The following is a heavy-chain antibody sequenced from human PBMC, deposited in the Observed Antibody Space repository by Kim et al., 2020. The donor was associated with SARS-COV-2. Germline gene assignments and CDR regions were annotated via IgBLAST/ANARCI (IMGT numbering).Heavy chain of an antibody. D-gene: IGHD3-3*01. CDR2: ISYDGSNK. J-gene: IGHJ6*02. Sequence: GGSLRLSCAASGFTFSSYAMHWVRQAPGKGLEWVAVISYDGSNKYYADSVKGRFTISRDNSKNTLYLQMNSLRAEDTAVYYCARDIRAIFGVVIASFGMDVWGQGTTVTVSS. CDR1: GFTFSSYA. V-gene: IGHV3-30*04. CDR3: ARDIRAIFGVVIASFGMDV.